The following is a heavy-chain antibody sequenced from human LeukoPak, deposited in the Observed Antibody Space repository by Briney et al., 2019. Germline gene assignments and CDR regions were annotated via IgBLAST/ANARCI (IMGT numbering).Heavy chain of an antibody. CDR3: ARDVLHSSSWAYYFDY. J-gene: IGHJ4*02. D-gene: IGHD6-13*01. V-gene: IGHV3-33*01. CDR2: IWYDGSNK. CDR1: GFTFSSYG. Sequence: GGSLRLSCAASGFTFSSYGMHWVRQAPGKGLEWVAVIWYDGSNKYYADSVKGRFTTSRDNSKNTLYLQMNSLRAEDTAVYYCARDVLHSSSWAYYFDYWGQGTLVTVSS.